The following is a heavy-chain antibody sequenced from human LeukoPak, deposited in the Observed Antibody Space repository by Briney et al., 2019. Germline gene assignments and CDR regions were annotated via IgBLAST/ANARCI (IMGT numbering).Heavy chain of an antibody. Sequence: AGGSLRLSCAASGFIFSNYWMSWLRQAPGKGLEWVANIRQEGIKKNYVDSVEGRFTISRDNAQNSVYLQMTSLRVEDTAVYYCATDTGHGYFESWGQGTLVTVSS. CDR2: IRQEGIKK. CDR3: ATDTGHGYFES. D-gene: IGHD4-17*01. V-gene: IGHV3-7*01. CDR1: GFIFSNYW. J-gene: IGHJ4*02.